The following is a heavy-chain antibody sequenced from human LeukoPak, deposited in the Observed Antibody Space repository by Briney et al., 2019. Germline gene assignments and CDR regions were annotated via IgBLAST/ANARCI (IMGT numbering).Heavy chain of an antibody. CDR3: ARVFARGVIITYYFDY. V-gene: IGHV1-18*04. Sequence: AAGTVSCKCSGYRFTSYGIRWVGQAQGQGREGKGGSSAYNGNTNYAKKLEGRVTITTDTSTSTAYMELRSLTSDDTAVYYCARVFARGVIITYYFDYWGQGTLVTVSS. D-gene: IGHD3-10*01. J-gene: IGHJ4*02. CDR2: SSAYNGNT. CDR1: GYRFTSYG.